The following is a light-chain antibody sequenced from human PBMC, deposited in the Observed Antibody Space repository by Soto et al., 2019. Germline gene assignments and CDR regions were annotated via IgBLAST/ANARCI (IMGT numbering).Light chain of an antibody. V-gene: IGKV3-20*01. CDR1: QSVSSSL. Sequence: EIVLTQSPDTLSLSVGERATVSCRASQSVSSSLLAWYQQKPGQAPRLLISAASSRATGIPDRFSGSGSGTDFTLTISRREPEDFAVYYCQQYINSPWTFGQGTKVEIK. CDR3: QQYINSPWT. CDR2: AAS. J-gene: IGKJ1*01.